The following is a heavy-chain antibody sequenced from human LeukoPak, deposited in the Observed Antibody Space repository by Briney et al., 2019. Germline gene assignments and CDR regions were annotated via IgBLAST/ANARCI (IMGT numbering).Heavy chain of an antibody. CDR1: GYRFTDYW. CDR3: ARRVVNNRNWYFNL. V-gene: IGHV5-51*01. CDR2: IYPGDSDT. D-gene: IGHD4-23*01. Sequence: GESLKISCKGSGYRFTDYWIGWVRQMPGKGLEWMGIIYPGDSDTRYSPSFQGQVTISADKSISTAYLQWSSLKASDSAMYYCARRVVNNRNWYFNLWGRGTLVTVSS. J-gene: IGHJ2*01.